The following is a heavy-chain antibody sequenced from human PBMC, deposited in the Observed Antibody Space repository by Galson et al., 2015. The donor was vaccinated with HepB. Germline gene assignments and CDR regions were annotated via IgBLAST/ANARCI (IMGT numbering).Heavy chain of an antibody. D-gene: IGHD2/OR15-2a*01. CDR2: IYGGGST. J-gene: IGHJ6*03. V-gene: IGHV3-66*01. CDR3: ARGNTYGGYYYMDV. Sequence: SLRLSCAASGFTVSSNYMSWVRQAPGKGLEWVSVIYGGGSTYYADSVKGRFTISRDNSKNTLYLQMNSLRAEDTAVYYCARGNTYGGYYYMDVWGKGTTVTVSS. CDR1: GFTVSSNY.